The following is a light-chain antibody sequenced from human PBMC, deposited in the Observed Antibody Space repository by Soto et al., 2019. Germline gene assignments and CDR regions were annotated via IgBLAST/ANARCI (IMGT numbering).Light chain of an antibody. J-gene: IGKJ5*01. CDR2: GAS. CDR3: QQYKNWPPIT. V-gene: IGKV3D-15*01. CDR1: QSVGSS. Sequence: EIVLTQSPGTLSLSPGERATLSCRASQSVGSSLSWYQQKPGQAPRLLFYGASNRATAIPDRFSGSGSGTEFTLTISSLQSEDFAVYYCQQYKNWPPITFGQGTRLEIK.